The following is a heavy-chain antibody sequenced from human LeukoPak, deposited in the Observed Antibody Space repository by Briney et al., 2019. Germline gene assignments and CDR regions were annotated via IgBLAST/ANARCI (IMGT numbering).Heavy chain of an antibody. D-gene: IGHD6-19*01. V-gene: IGHV3-21*01. CDR3: AREEIAVAGSTLDY. J-gene: IGHJ4*02. CDR1: GFTFSSYS. CDR2: ISSSSSYI. Sequence: GGSLRLSCAASGFTFSSYSMNWVRQAPGKGLEWVSSISSSSSYIYYADSVKGRFTISRDKAKNSLYLQMNSLRAEDTAVYYCAREEIAVAGSTLDYWGQGTLVTVSS.